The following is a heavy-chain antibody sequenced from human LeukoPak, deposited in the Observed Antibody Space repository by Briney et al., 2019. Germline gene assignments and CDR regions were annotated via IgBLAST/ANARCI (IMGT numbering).Heavy chain of an antibody. J-gene: IGHJ4*02. CDR3: AKGPTYCTIGICSYFDY. Sequence: GGSLRLSCAASGFAFSNYGMHWVRQAPGKGLEWVAVISHDRSNKYYADSVRGRFTISRDNSKNTLFLQMNNLRAEDSAVYFCAKGPTYCTIGICSYFDYWGQGTLVTASS. CDR1: GFAFSNYG. V-gene: IGHV3-30*18. CDR2: ISHDRSNK. D-gene: IGHD2-8*01.